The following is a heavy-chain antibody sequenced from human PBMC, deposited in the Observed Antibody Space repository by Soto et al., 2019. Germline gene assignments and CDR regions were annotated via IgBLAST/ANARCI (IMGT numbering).Heavy chain of an antibody. V-gene: IGHV1-46*01. Sequence: RASVKVSCKASGYTFTSYYMHWVRQAPGQGLEWMGIINPSGGSTSYAQKFQGRVTMTRDTSTSTVYMELSSLRSEDTAVYYCARDYDSSGYDYYYGMDVWGQGTTVTVSS. D-gene: IGHD3-22*01. J-gene: IGHJ6*02. CDR3: ARDYDSSGYDYYYGMDV. CDR1: GYTFTSYY. CDR2: INPSGGST.